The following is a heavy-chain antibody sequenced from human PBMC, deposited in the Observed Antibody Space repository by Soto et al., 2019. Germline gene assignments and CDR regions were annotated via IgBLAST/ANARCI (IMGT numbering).Heavy chain of an antibody. CDR1: GYTFTSYG. D-gene: IGHD2-21*01. V-gene: IGHV1-18*01. CDR3: ARGDETYFGGDCYKTPYFDY. CDR2: ISAYNGNT. Sequence: QVQLVQSGAEVKKPGASVKVSCKASGYTFTSYGISWVRQAPGQGLAWMGWISAYNGNTNYAPKLQGRVTMTTDTSTRTAYMELRSLRSDDTAVYYCARGDETYFGGDCYKTPYFDYWGQGTLVTVSS. J-gene: IGHJ4*02.